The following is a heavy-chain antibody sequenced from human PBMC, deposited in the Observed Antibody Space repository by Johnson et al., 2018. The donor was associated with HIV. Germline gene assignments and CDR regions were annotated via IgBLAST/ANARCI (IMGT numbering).Heavy chain of an antibody. CDR1: GFTFSSYG. D-gene: IGHD6-6*01. Sequence: EQLVESGGGVVQPGGSLRLSCAASGFTFSSYGMHWVRQAPGKGLEWVANIKQAGSEKYYVDSVKGRFTISRDNAKNSLYLQMNSLRAEDTAVYYCASLVGSSSGEAFDIWGQGTMVTVSS. J-gene: IGHJ3*02. CDR3: ASLVGSSSGEAFDI. V-gene: IGHV3-7*03. CDR2: IKQAGSEK.